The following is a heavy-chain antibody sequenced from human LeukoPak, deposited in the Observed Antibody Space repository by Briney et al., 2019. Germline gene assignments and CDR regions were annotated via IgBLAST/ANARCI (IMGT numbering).Heavy chain of an antibody. D-gene: IGHD6-19*01. J-gene: IGHJ6*04. V-gene: IGHV3-30*04. CDR1: GFTFSSYA. CDR2: ISYDGSNK. CDR3: ARDDDYSSGWLTLGEDYYYYGMDV. Sequence: HPGGSLRLSCAASGFTFSSYAMHWVHQAPGKGLEWVAVISYDGSNKYYADSVKGRFTISRDNSKNTLYLQMNSLRAEDTAVYYCARDDDYSSGWLTLGEDYYYYGMDVWGKGTTVTVSS.